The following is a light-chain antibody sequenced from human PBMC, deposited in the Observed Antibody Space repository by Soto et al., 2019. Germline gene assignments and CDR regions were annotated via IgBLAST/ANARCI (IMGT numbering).Light chain of an antibody. CDR1: QSISIN. J-gene: IGKJ2*01. CDR2: SAS. Sequence: EIVMTQSPATLSVSPGERATLSCRASQSISINLAWYQQKPGQAPRLLIYSASTRATGIPARFSGSGSGTEFTLTISSLQSEDFSVYYCQQYNNWPPYTFGQGTKLEIK. CDR3: QQYNNWPPYT. V-gene: IGKV3-15*01.